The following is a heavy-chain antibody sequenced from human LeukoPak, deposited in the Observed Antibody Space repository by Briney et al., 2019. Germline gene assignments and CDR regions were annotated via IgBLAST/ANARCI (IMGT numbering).Heavy chain of an antibody. J-gene: IGHJ3*02. CDR3: ARDRITGTRTDAFDI. CDR1: GYTFTGYY. CDR2: INPNSGGT. V-gene: IGHV1-2*04. Sequence: GASVKVSCKASGYTFTGYYMHWVRQAPGQGLEWMGWINPNSGGTNYAQKFQGWVTMTRDTSISTAYMELSRLRSDDTAVYYCARDRITGTRTDAFDIWGQGTMVTVSS. D-gene: IGHD1-7*01.